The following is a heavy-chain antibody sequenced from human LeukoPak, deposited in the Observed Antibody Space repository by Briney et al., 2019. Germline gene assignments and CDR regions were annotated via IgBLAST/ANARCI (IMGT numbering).Heavy chain of an antibody. CDR1: GFTFTNYW. Sequence: PGGSLRLSCTASGFTFTNYWMHWVRQAPGKGLEWVSGITSGANTYYADSVKGRFTISRDNSENTLNLQMNSLRAEDTAIYYCAKARAGDITAAFNYWGQGTLVTVSS. V-gene: IGHV3-23*01. CDR3: AKARAGDITAAFNY. CDR2: ITSGANT. D-gene: IGHD6-13*01. J-gene: IGHJ4*02.